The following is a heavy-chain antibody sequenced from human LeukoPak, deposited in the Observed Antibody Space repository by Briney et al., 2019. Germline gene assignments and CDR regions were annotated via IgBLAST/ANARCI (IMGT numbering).Heavy chain of an antibody. D-gene: IGHD2-2*01. CDR3: ARRGYCSSTSCYNFDY. CDR1: GYSFTSYW. V-gene: IGHV5-51*01. Sequence: GESLKISCKGSGYSFTSYWIGWVRQMPGKGLEWMGIIYPGDSDTRYSPSFQGQVTISADKSISTAYLQWSSLKASGTAMYYCARRGYCSSTSCYNFDYWGQGTLVTVS. CDR2: IYPGDSDT. J-gene: IGHJ4*02.